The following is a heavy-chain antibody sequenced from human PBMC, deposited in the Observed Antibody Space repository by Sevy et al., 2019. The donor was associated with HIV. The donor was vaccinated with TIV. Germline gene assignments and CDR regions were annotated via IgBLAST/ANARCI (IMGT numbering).Heavy chain of an antibody. J-gene: IGHJ4*02. D-gene: IGHD3-10*01. V-gene: IGHV3-30-3*01. CDR1: GFTFTTHA. Sequence: GGSLRLSCAASGFTFTTHALHWVRQAPGRGLEWVAVTSYDGVKTYYADSVKGRFTISRDDSKNTLYLQMNSLRAEDTAVYYCARDFGAYNYATGHYWGQGTLVTVSS. CDR2: TSYDGVKT. CDR3: ARDFGAYNYATGHY.